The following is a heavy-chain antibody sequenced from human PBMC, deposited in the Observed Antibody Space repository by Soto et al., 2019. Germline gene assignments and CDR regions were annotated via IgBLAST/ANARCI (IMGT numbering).Heavy chain of an antibody. V-gene: IGHV4-39*01. D-gene: IGHD3-22*01. CDR1: GDSIRNRNYY. CDR2: RCDDAST. CDR3: ARGTYLGPSGYYLDF. Sequence: QLQLQESGPGLVKPSETLSLSCSVSGDSIRNRNYYWAWIRQPPGKGLVWIVSRCDDASTFYNPSLKRRVTISIDTSKKQLPLKVTSVTAADTAVYYCARGTYLGPSGYYLDFWGQGTLVTVSS. J-gene: IGHJ4*02.